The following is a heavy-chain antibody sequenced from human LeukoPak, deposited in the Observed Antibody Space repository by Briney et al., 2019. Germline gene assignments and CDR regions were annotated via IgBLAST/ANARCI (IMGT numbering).Heavy chain of an antibody. CDR2: IRYDGSNK. J-gene: IGHJ4*02. V-gene: IGHV3-30*02. CDR1: GFTFSSYG. Sequence: GGSLRLSCAASGFTFSSYGMHWVRQAPGKGLEWVAFIRYDGSNKYYADSVKGRFTISRDNAKNSLYLQMNSLRAEDTAVYYCARGKNSKQQLARLLDYWGQGTLVTVSS. CDR3: ARGKNSKQQLARLLDY. D-gene: IGHD6-13*01.